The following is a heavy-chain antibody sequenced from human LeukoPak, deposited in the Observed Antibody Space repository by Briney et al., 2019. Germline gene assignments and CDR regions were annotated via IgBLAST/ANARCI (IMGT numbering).Heavy chain of an antibody. J-gene: IGHJ6*03. V-gene: IGHV3-48*01. Sequence: GGSLRLSCAGSGFTFSIYSMNWVRQAPGKGLEWVSYISSGSSTMYYADSVKGRFTVSRDNAKNSLSLQMNSLRAEDTAVYYCAKDLTYYYYYYMDVRGKGTTVTISS. CDR1: GFTFSIYS. CDR2: ISSGSSTM. CDR3: AKDLTYYYYYYMDV.